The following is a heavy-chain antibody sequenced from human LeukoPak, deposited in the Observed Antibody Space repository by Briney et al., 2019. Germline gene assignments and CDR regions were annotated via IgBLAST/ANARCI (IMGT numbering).Heavy chain of an antibody. J-gene: IGHJ4*02. V-gene: IGHV4-34*01. CDR2: INHSENT. Sequence: SETLSLTCAVYGGSFSGYYWSWIRQPPGKGLEWIGEINHSENTNYNPSLKSRVTISVDTSKNQFSLKLSSVTAADTAVYYCAGLALPTGTLDYWGQGTLVTVSS. D-gene: IGHD1-1*01. CDR1: GGSFSGYY. CDR3: AGLALPTGTLDY.